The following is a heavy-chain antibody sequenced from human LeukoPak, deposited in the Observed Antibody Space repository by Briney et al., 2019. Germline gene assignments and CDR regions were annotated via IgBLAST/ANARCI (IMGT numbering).Heavy chain of an antibody. CDR2: IYHSGST. Sequence: SETLSLTCAVSGYSISSGFYWGWIRQPPGKGLEWIGSIYHSGSTYYNPSLKSRVTISVDTSKNQVSLELRSVTAADTAVFYCARGDSGWYLGLGFDYWGQGTLVTVSS. V-gene: IGHV4-38-2*01. J-gene: IGHJ4*02. D-gene: IGHD6-19*01. CDR3: ARGDSGWYLGLGFDY. CDR1: GYSISSGFY.